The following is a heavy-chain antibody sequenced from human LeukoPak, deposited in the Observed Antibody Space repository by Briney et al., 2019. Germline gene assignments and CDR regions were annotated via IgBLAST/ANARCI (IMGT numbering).Heavy chain of an antibody. CDR2: ISAYNGNT. CDR3: ARGFSIAAAWRGAFDI. V-gene: IGHV1-18*01. CDR1: AYTFTSNG. D-gene: IGHD6-13*01. Sequence: GASVKVSFKASAYTFTSNGISWVRQAPGQGLEWMGWISAYNGNTNYAQKLQGRVTMTTDTSTSTAYMELRSLRSDDTAVYYCARGFSIAAAWRGAFDIWGQGTMVTVSS. J-gene: IGHJ3*02.